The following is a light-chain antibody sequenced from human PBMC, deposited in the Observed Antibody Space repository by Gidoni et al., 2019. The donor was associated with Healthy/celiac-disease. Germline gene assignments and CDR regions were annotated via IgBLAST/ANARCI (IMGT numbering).Light chain of an antibody. CDR3: QAWDSSTVV. Sequence: SYELTQPPSVSLSPGQTASITCSGDKLGDKYACWYQQKQGQSPVLVIYQDSTRPSGIPSRCSGSNYGNTATLTSSGTQDMDEADYYCQAWDSSTVVFGGGTKLTVL. J-gene: IGLJ2*01. CDR2: QDS. CDR1: KLGDKY. V-gene: IGLV3-1*01.